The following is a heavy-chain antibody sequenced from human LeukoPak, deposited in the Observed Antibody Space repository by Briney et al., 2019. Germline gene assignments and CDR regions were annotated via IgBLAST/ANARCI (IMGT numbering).Heavy chain of an antibody. CDR1: GGSISSSNW. CDR3: ARGSYGAFRYGDLDY. Sequence: SGTLSLTCAVSGGSISSSNWWSWVRQPPGRGLEWIGEIWHSGGTNYNPSLKSRVIISIDKSNSQFSLKLNSVTAADTAVYYCARGSYGAFRYGDLDYWGQGTLVTVSS. J-gene: IGHJ4*02. CDR2: IWHSGGT. D-gene: IGHD4-17*01. V-gene: IGHV4-4*02.